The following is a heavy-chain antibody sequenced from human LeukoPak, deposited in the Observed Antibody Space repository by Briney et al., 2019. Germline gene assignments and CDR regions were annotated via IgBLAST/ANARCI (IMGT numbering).Heavy chain of an antibody. CDR2: ISAYNGNT. J-gene: IGHJ4*02. V-gene: IGHV1-18*01. Sequence: GASVKVSCKASGYTFTSYGISWVRQAPGQGLEWMGWISAYNGNTNYAQKLQGRVTMTTDTSTSTAYMELGSLRSDDTAVYYCARVDDPRDSMGHYYGSGRPLDYWGQGTLVTVSS. CDR1: GYTFTSYG. CDR3: ARVDDPRDSMGHYYGSGRPLDY. D-gene: IGHD3-10*01.